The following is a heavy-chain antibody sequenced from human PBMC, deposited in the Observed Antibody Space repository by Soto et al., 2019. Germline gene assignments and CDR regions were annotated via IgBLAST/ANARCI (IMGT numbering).Heavy chain of an antibody. CDR2: IRWNSGSI. D-gene: IGHD4-4*01. CDR1: GFRFDDYA. CDR3: AKEQIQYQYYGMDV. V-gene: IGHV3-9*01. J-gene: IGHJ6*02. Sequence: EVQLVESGGGLVQPGRSLRLSCAASGFRFDDYAMHWVRQAPGKGLGWVSGIRWNSGSIAYADSVKGRFTISRDNAKNSLYLQMNSLRAEDTALYYCAKEQIQYQYYGMDVWGQGTTVIVSS.